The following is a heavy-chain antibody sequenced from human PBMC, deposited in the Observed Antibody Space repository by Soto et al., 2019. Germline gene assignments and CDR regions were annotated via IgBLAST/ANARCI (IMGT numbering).Heavy chain of an antibody. CDR1: GFTFSSYG. CDR2: ISYDGSNK. D-gene: IGHD4-17*01. V-gene: IGHV3-30*18. J-gene: IGHJ4*02. Sequence: QVPLVESGGGVVQPGRSLRLSCAASGFTFSSYGMHWVRQAPGKGLEWVAVISYDGSNKYYADSVKGRFTISRDNSKNTLYLEMNSLRAEDTAVYYCAKEGGGTTALGDYWGQGTLVTVSS. CDR3: AKEGGGTTALGDY.